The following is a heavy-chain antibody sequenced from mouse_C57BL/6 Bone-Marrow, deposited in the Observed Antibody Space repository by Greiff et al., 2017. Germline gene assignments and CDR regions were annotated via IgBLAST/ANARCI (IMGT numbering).Heavy chain of an antibody. J-gene: IGHJ2*01. CDR2: IDPENGDT. CDR1: GFNIKDDY. CDR3: TTFPLITTVVATDYFDY. Sequence: EVQLQQSGAELVRPGASVKLSCTASGFNIKDDYMHWVKQRPEQGLEWIGWIDPENGDTEYASKFQGKATITADTSSNTAYLQLSSLTSEVTAVYYCTTFPLITTVVATDYFDYWGQGTTLTVSS. D-gene: IGHD1-1*01. V-gene: IGHV14-4*01.